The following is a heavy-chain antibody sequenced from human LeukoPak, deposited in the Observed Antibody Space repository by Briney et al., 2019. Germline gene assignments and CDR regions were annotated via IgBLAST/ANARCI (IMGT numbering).Heavy chain of an antibody. CDR2: IIPIFGTA. CDR1: GGTFSSYA. D-gene: IGHD6-6*01. J-gene: IGHJ4*02. CDR3: ASITEYSSSEGAFDY. Sequence: SVKVPCKASGGTFSSYAISWVRQAPGQGLEWMGGIIPIFGTANYAQKFQGRVTITADESTSTAYMELSSLRSEDTAVYYCASITEYSSSEGAFDYWGQGTLVTVSS. V-gene: IGHV1-69*01.